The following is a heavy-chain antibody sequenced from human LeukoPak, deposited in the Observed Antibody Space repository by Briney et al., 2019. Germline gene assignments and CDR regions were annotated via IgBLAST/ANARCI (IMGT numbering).Heavy chain of an antibody. CDR3: ARDSAAGGRDNWFDP. J-gene: IGHJ5*02. D-gene: IGHD6-13*01. CDR2: IIPIFGTA. CDR1: GGTFSSYA. Sequence: SVKVSCKASGGTFSSYAISWVRQAPGQGLERMGGIIPIFGTANYAQKFQGRVTITADESTSTAYMELSSLRSEDTAVYYCARDSAAGGRDNWFDPWGQGTLVTVFS. V-gene: IGHV1-69*13.